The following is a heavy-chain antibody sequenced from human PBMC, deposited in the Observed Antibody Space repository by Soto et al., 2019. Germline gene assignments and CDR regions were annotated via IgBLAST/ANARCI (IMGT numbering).Heavy chain of an antibody. CDR1: GGSISSGGYY. D-gene: IGHD3-10*01. CDR3: ARDKLWFGELQNYYYMDV. J-gene: IGHJ6*03. V-gene: IGHV4-31*03. CDR2: IYYRGST. Sequence: SETLSLTCTVSGGSISSGGYYWSWIRQHPGKGLEWIGYIYYRGSTYYNPSLKSRVTISVDTSKNQFSLKLSSVTAADTAVYYCARDKLWFGELQNYYYMDVWGKGTTVTVSS.